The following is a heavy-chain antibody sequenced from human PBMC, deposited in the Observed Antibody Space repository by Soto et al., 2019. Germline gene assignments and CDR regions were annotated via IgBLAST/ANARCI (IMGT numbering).Heavy chain of an antibody. CDR1: GFTVSTNY. J-gene: IGHJ4*02. CDR2: IYSGGST. V-gene: IGHV3-53*01. D-gene: IGHD6-6*01. Sequence: GFLRLSCAASGFTVSTNYMSWVRQAPGKGLEWVSVIYSGGSTYYADSVKGRFTISRDNSKNTLYLQMNSLRAEDTAVYYCATEGIAARLVYWGQGTLVTVSS. CDR3: ATEGIAARLVY.